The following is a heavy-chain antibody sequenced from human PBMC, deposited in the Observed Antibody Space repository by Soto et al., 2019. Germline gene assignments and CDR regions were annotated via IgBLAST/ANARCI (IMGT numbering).Heavy chain of an antibody. CDR3: VSWVSDHFDT. D-gene: IGHD2-8*01. CDR2: LAHSGNNQ. CDR1: GFTLRSQA. V-gene: IGHV3-23*05. Sequence: HPGGSPRLSGAASGFTLRSQAITRARQPPGKGLEWVSSLAHSGNNQHYADSVKGRFTISKDKSKDTLDLQMNYLRAEHTAIYYCVSWVSDHFDTWGQGTLVTDS. J-gene: IGHJ4*02.